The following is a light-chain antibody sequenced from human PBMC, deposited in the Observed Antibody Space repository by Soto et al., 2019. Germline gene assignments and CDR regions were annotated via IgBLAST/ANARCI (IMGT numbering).Light chain of an antibody. CDR1: SSDVGGYKY. V-gene: IGLV2-11*01. Sequence: QSVLTQRRSVSGAPGQPVTISGTGTSSDVGGYKYVSWYQRHPGEAPKLLIYDVSERPSGVPDRFSGSKSGNTASLTISGLQAQDEADYFCCSFAGSHSVVFGGGTKVTV. CDR2: DVS. CDR3: CSFAGSHSVV. J-gene: IGLJ3*02.